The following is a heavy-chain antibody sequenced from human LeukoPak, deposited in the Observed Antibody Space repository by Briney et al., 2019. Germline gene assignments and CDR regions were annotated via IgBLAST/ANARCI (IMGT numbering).Heavy chain of an antibody. V-gene: IGHV3-23*01. D-gene: IGHD2-15*01. CDR3: AKQWTGYCSGGSCYG. Sequence: GGSLRLSCAASGFTFSSYAMSWVRQAPGKGLEWVSAISGSGGSTYYADSVKGRFTISRDNSKNTPYLQMNSLRAEDTAVYYCAKQWTGYCSGGSCYGWGQGTLVTVSS. CDR2: ISGSGGST. J-gene: IGHJ4*02. CDR1: GFTFSSYA.